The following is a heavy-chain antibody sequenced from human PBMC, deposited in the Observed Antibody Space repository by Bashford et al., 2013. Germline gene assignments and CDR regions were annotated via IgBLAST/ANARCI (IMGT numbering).Heavy chain of an antibody. D-gene: IGHD2-8*01. CDR2: INPPGGYT. V-gene: IGHV1-46*01. J-gene: IGHJ3*02. Sequence: ASVKVSCKASGYTFTNYYIHWVRQAPGQGLEWMGVINPPGGYTNYAQRFQGRVTMTTDTSTSTVYMELSSLRSEDTAEYYCARENGAFDIWGQGTMVTVSS. CDR3: ARENGAFDI. CDR1: GYTFTNYY.